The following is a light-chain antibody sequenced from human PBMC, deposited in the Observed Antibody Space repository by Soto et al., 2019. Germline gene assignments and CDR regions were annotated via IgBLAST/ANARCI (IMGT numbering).Light chain of an antibody. CDR2: DAS. V-gene: IGKV3-11*01. CDR1: QSVSSY. Sequence: EVVLTQSPATLSLSPGERATLSCRASQSVSSYLAWYQQKPGQTPRLLIYDASNRATGIPARFSGSGSGTDFTLTISSLEPEDFAFYFCQQRGNWPPIFGPGTKVDI. CDR3: QQRGNWPPI. J-gene: IGKJ3*01.